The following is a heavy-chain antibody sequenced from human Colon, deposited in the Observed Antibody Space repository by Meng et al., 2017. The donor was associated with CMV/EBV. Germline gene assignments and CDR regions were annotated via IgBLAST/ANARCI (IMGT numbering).Heavy chain of an antibody. CDR3: ARDFYCSSTSCYGYGMDV. CDR1: GGTFSSYA. CDR2: IIPIFGTV. J-gene: IGHJ6*02. Sequence: TCKASGGTFSSYAISWVRQAPGQGLEWMGGIIPIFGTVNYAQKFQGRVTITTDESTSTAYMELSSLRSEDTAVYYCARDFYCSSTSCYGYGMDVWGQGTTVTVSS. V-gene: IGHV1-69*05. D-gene: IGHD2-2*01.